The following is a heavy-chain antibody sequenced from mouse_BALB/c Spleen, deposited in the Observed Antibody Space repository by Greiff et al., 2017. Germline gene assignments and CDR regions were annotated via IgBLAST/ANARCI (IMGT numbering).Heavy chain of an antibody. CDR2: INPNNGGT. V-gene: IGHV1-18*01. CDR3: ARAYYRYDEGFAY. Sequence: VQLKQSGPELVKPGASVKIPCKASGYTFTDYNMDWVKQSHGKSLEWIGDINPNNGGTIYNQKFKGKATLTVDKSSSTAYMELRSLTSEDTAVYYCARAYYRYDEGFAYWGQGTLVTVSA. D-gene: IGHD2-14*01. CDR1: GYTFTDYN. J-gene: IGHJ3*01.